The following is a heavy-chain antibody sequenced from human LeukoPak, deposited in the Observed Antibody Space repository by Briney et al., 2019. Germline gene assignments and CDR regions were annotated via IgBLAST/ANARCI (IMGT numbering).Heavy chain of an antibody. J-gene: IGHJ5*02. CDR2: INHSGST. D-gene: IGHD4-17*01. Sequence: TSETLSLTCTVSGGSISSSSYYWGWIRQPPGKGLEWIGEINHSGSTNYNPSLKSRVTISVDTSKNQFSLKLSSVTAADTAVYYCARYGDYVGWFDPWGQGTLVTVSS. CDR3: ARYGDYVGWFDP. V-gene: IGHV4-39*07. CDR1: GGSISSSSYY.